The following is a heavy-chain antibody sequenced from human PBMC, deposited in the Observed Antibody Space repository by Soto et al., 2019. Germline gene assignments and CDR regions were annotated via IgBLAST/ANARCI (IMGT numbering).Heavy chain of an antibody. Sequence: GASVKVSCKSSGHTFTGYYMHWLRQAPGQGLEWMGWINPNSGGTNYAQKFQGWVTMTRDTSISTAYMELSRLRSDDTAVYYCARAAMGWELLYYYGMDVWGQGTTVTVSS. CDR1: GHTFTGYY. V-gene: IGHV1-2*04. D-gene: IGHD1-26*01. CDR2: INPNSGGT. J-gene: IGHJ6*02. CDR3: ARAAMGWELLYYYGMDV.